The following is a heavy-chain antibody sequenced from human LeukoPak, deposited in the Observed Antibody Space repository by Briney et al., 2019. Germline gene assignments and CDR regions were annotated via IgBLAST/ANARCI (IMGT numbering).Heavy chain of an antibody. J-gene: IGHJ4*02. V-gene: IGHV1-8*03. CDR2: MNPNSANP. CDR1: GYTFTNYD. CDR3: ARGKRYDSGSYYTDY. Sequence: ASVKVSCKASGYTFTNYDINWVRQTTGQGLEWMGWMNPNSANPGYAQNFQGRVTITMNTSISTAYMDLSSLRSEDTAVYYCARGKRYDSGSYYTDYWGQGTLVTVSS. D-gene: IGHD3-10*01.